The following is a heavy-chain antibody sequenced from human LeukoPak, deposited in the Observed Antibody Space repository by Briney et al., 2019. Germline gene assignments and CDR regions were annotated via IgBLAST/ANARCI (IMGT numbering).Heavy chain of an antibody. CDR2: IHYSGST. CDR1: GGSISSSSYY. CDR3: ARGTSLWFGELGLDY. D-gene: IGHD3-10*01. J-gene: IGHJ4*02. V-gene: IGHV4-39*07. Sequence: SETLSLTCTVSGGSISSSSYYWAWIRQPPGKGLEWIGSIHYSGSTYYNPSLQSRVTISIDTSKNQFSLKLSSVTAADTAVYYCARGTSLWFGELGLDYWGQGTLVTVSS.